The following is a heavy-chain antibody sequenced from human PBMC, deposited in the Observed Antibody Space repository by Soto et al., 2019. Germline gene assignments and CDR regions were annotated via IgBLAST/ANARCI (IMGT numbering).Heavy chain of an antibody. V-gene: IGHV4-61*01. Sequence: PSETLSLTCTVSCGSVSSGSYYWSWIRQPPGKGLEWIGYIYYSGSTNYNPSLKSRVTISVDTSKNQFSLKLSSVTAADTAVYYCARDLARAARYNWFDPWGQGTLVTVSS. J-gene: IGHJ5*02. CDR1: CGSVSSGSYY. D-gene: IGHD6-6*01. CDR3: ARDLARAARYNWFDP. CDR2: IYYSGST.